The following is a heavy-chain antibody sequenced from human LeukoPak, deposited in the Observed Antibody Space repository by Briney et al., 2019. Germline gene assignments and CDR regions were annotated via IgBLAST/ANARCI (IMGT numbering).Heavy chain of an antibody. Sequence: SETLSLTCSISGGAITSHYWPWIRQPPGKGLEWIGHFYNSGGAKYNSSLKSRVAISVDTSKNQFFLSLSSLTAADTAVYYCARSRDAYNFYWFDSWGQGTRVTVSS. J-gene: IGHJ5*01. CDR2: FYNSGGA. D-gene: IGHD5-24*01. CDR1: GGAITSHY. V-gene: IGHV4-4*07. CDR3: ARSRDAYNFYWFDS.